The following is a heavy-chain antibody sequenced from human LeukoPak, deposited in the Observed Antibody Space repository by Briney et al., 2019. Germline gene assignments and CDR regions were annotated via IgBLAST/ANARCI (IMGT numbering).Heavy chain of an antibody. Sequence: NPGGSLRLSCAASGFTFSSYSMNWVRQAPGKGLEWVSSISSSSSYIYYADSVKGRFTISRDNAKNSLYLQMNSLRAEDTAVYFCARGPMLVITTIFYYWGQGTLVTVSS. CDR3: ARGPMLVITTIFYY. J-gene: IGHJ4*02. CDR2: ISSSSSYI. V-gene: IGHV3-21*01. D-gene: IGHD3-22*01. CDR1: GFTFSSYS.